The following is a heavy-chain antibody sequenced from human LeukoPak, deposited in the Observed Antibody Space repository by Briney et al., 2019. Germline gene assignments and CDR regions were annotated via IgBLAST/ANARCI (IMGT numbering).Heavy chain of an antibody. Sequence: GSLRLSCAASGFTFSSYAMHWVRQAPGKGLEYVSAISSNGGSTYYANSVRGRFTISRDNSKNTLYLQMGSLRAEVMAVYYCARDRDSAAGIFDYWGQGTLVTVSS. CDR2: ISSNGGST. CDR1: GFTFSSYA. J-gene: IGHJ4*02. CDR3: ARDRDSAAGIFDY. V-gene: IGHV3-64*01. D-gene: IGHD6-13*01.